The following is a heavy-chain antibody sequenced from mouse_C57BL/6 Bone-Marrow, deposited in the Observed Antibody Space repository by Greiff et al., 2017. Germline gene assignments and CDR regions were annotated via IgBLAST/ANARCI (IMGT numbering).Heavy chain of an antibody. Sequence: QVQLQQSGAELVRPGTSVKMSCKASGYTFTNYWIGWAKQRPGHGLEWIGDIYPGGGYTNYNEKFKGKATLTADKSSSTAYMQFSSLTSEDSAIYYGAREGYYYYSMDYWGQGTSVTVSS. V-gene: IGHV1-63*01. D-gene: IGHD2-14*01. CDR3: AREGYYYYSMDY. CDR2: IYPGGGYT. CDR1: GYTFTNYW. J-gene: IGHJ4*01.